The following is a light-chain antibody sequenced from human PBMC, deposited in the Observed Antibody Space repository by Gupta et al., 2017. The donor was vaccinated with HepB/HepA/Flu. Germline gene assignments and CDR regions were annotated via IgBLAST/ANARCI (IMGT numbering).Light chain of an antibody. CDR2: NND. CDR3: AAWDDSRNGYV. CDR1: SSNIGSNN. Sequence: QSVLTQPPSASGTPGQRVTISCSGSSSNIGSNNVNWYQQLPGTAPKLLIYNNDRRPSGVPDRFSGSKSGTSASMAVSGLQSEDEADYYCAAWDDSRNGYVFGTGIKVTGL. V-gene: IGLV1-44*01. J-gene: IGLJ1*01.